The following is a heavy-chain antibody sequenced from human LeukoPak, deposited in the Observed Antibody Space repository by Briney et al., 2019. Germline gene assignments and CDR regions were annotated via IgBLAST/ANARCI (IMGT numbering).Heavy chain of an antibody. CDR1: GFTFSHYG. D-gene: IGHD4-11*01. Sequence: GGSLRLSCAASGFTFSHYGMHWVRQAPGKGLEWVAVIWSDGTEKYYGDAVKGRFTISRDNSRNTVYLQMNSLRGEDTAVYYCANYSNSLEYWGQGTLVTVSS. CDR2: IWSDGTEK. J-gene: IGHJ4*02. V-gene: IGHV3-33*08. CDR3: ANYSNSLEY.